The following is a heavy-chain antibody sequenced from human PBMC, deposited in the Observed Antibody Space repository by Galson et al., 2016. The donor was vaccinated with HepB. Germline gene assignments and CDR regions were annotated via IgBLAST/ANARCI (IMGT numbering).Heavy chain of an antibody. J-gene: IGHJ4*02. CDR2: FYYKGST. V-gene: IGHV4-39*01. D-gene: IGHD4-17*01. CDR1: GGSIGSNPYY. CDR3: GRSITLSVTSPFDY. Sequence: ETLSLTCTVSGGSIGSNPYYWGWIRQPPGKGLEWIGSFYYKGSTYYSPSLRSRVTISADTSKNQFSLKLSSVTAADTALYYCGRSITLSVTSPFDYWGQGTLVTVSS.